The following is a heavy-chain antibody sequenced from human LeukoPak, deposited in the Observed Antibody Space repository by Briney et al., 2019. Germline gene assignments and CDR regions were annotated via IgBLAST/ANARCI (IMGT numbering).Heavy chain of an antibody. CDR1: GGSISSSSYY. CDR2: IYYSGST. CDR3: ARHLPGLAERRWAQLGRGPYYFDY. J-gene: IGHJ4*02. Sequence: PSETLSLTCTVSGGSISSSSYYWGWIRQPPGKGLEWIGSIYYSGSTYYNPSLKSRVTISVDTSKNQFSLKLSSVTAADTAVYYCARHLPGLAERRWAQLGRGPYYFDYWGQGTLVTVSS. D-gene: IGHD2-2*01. V-gene: IGHV4-39*01.